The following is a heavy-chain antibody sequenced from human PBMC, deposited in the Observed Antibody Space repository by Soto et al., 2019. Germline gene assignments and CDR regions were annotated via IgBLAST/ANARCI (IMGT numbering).Heavy chain of an antibody. CDR2: ISYDGRNK. CDR1: GFPVSGYS. D-gene: IGHD1-1*01. Sequence: GGSLRLSCAASGFPVSGYSMHWVRQAPGKGLEWVALISYDGRNKDYADSVKGRFTISRDDSKNTLYLQMNSLRAEDTAVYYCVRCWGTGDGSHLGYNWFDPWGQGTLVTVSS. V-gene: IGHV3-30*04. J-gene: IGHJ5*02. CDR3: VRCWGTGDGSHLGYNWFDP.